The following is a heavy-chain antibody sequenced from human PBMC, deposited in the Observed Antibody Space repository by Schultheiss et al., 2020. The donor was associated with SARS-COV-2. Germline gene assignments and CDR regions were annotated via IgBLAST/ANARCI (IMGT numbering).Heavy chain of an antibody. Sequence: SETLSLTCTVSGGSISSYYWSWIRQPPGKGLEWIGYIYYSGSTYYNPSLKSRVTISVDTSKNQFSLKLSSVTAADTAVYYCANIGDYGPDAFDIWGQGTTVTVSS. CDR1: GGSISSYY. D-gene: IGHD4-17*01. V-gene: IGHV4-59*08. CDR2: IYYSGST. CDR3: ANIGDYGPDAFDI. J-gene: IGHJ3*02.